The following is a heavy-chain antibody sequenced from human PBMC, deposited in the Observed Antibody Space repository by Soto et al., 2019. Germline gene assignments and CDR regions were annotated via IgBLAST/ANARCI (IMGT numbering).Heavy chain of an antibody. J-gene: IGHJ6*02. CDR1: GGSVSSGSYY. V-gene: IGHV4-61*01. CDR2: IYYSGST. D-gene: IGHD2-2*01. Sequence: ETLSLTCTVSGGSVSSGSYYWSWIRQPPGKGLEWIGYIYYSGSTNYNPSLKSRVTISVDTSKNQFSLKLSSVTAADTAVYYCAEFFKVGDYYYGMDVWGQGTTVTVSS. CDR3: AEFFKVGDYYYGMDV.